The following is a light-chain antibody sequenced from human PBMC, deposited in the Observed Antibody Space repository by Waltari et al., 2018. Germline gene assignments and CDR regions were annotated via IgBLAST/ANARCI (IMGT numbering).Light chain of an antibody. V-gene: IGLV6-57*02. CDR3: QSYDSTNREVV. J-gene: IGLJ2*01. CDR2: ENN. CDR1: RGSIARHY. Sequence: NFMLTQPHSVSESPGKTVTISCTGRRGSIARHYVQGDQQPPGSPPTIVIYENNQRPSGVPDRFSGSIDSSSNSASLTISGLKTEDEADYYCQSYDSTNREVVFGGGTNLTVL.